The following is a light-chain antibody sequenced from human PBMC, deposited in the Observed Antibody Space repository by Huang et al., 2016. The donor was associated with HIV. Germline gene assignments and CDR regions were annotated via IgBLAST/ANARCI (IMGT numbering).Light chain of an antibody. CDR2: KAI. Sequence: DIQMTQSPSTLSSSVGDRVTITRRANQTIDNWLAWYQQKPGIAPTLLIYKAIILESGVPPRFSGSGSGADFTLTSGRLQPDDFATYFCQQYKSYPWTFGQGTKVEVK. CDR3: QQYKSYPWT. CDR1: QTIDNW. J-gene: IGKJ1*01. V-gene: IGKV1-5*03.